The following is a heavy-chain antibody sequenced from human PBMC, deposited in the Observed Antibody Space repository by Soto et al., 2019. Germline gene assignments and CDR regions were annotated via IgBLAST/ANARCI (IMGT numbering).Heavy chain of an antibody. Sequence: QVQLVQSGAEVKKPGASVKVSCKASGYTFTSYYMHWVRQAPGQGLEWMGIINPSGGSTSYAQKFQGRVTMTRDTSTSTVYMELSSLRSEDTAVYYCARGQWLVRRANWFDPWGQGTLVTVSS. D-gene: IGHD6-19*01. CDR2: INPSGGST. J-gene: IGHJ5*02. V-gene: IGHV1-46*01. CDR1: GYTFTSYY. CDR3: ARGQWLVRRANWFDP.